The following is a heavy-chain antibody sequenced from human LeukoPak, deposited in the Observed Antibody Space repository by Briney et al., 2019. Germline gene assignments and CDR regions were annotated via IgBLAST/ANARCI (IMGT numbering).Heavy chain of an antibody. Sequence: PGGSLRLSCAASGFTFSSYEMNWVRQAPGKGLEWVSYISTSGTTIYYADSVKGRFTVSRDNAKKSLYLQMNSLRAEDTAVYYCARINWLDPWGQGTLVTVST. CDR2: ISTSGTTI. CDR3: ARINWLDP. J-gene: IGHJ5*02. V-gene: IGHV3-48*03. CDR1: GFTFSSYE.